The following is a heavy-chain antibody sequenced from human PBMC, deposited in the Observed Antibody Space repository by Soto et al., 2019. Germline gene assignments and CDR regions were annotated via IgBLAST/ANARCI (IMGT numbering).Heavy chain of an antibody. D-gene: IGHD3-3*01. CDR3: ARKGVLRFLEWLSETPYYFDY. J-gene: IGHJ4*02. CDR2: IYYSGST. CDR1: GGSISSSSYY. Sequence: QLQLQESGPGLVKPSETLSLTCTVSGGSISSSSYYWGWIRQPPGKGLEWIGSIYYSGSTYSNPSLKSRVTISVDTSKNQFSLKLSSVTAADTAVYYCARKGVLRFLEWLSETPYYFDYWGQGTLVTVSS. V-gene: IGHV4-39*01.